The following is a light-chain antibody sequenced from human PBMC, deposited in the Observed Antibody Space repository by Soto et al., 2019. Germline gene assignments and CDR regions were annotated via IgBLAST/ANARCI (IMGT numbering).Light chain of an antibody. CDR1: QNIRIW. CDR3: QQYNSYSWT. CDR2: DAS. Sequence: DIQMTQSPSTLSASVGDRVTITCRSSQNIRIWLAWYRPKPGKAPTLLIYDASSLASGVPSRFSGSGAGTDCTLTISSLQPDDFATDYCQQYNSYSWTFGQGTKVDIK. V-gene: IGKV1-5*01. J-gene: IGKJ1*01.